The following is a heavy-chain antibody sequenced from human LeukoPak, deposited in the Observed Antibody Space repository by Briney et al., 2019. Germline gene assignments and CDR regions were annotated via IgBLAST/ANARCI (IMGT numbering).Heavy chain of an antibody. D-gene: IGHD5-18*01. V-gene: IGHV3-23*01. CDR2: MTVRVGSA. CDR3: AKRGVVIRVTLVGFHKEAHYFDS. Sequence: GAPRDSSAEPRITPSNFGMCTVRENLGGRLGWGSRMTVRVGSAKYADSVRGRFTISRDNPKNTLYLQLNSLRAEDTDVYFCAKRGVVIRVTLVGFHKEAHYFDSWGQGALVTVSS. CDR1: RITPSNFG. J-gene: IGHJ4*02.